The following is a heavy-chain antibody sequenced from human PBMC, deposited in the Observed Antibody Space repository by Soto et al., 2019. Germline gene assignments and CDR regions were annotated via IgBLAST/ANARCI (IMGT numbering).Heavy chain of an antibody. CDR2: IYTGGRT. CDR1: GLTVSSNS. D-gene: IGHD3-22*01. Sequence: PGGSLRLSCVVSGLTVSSNSMNWVRQAPGKGLEWVSIIYTGGRTNYADSVKGRFSISRDTSRNTLYLQMSGLRVEDTAVYYCARDNPLFSFGYQRGNYFDHWGQGALVTVSS. CDR3: ARDNPLFSFGYQRGNYFDH. J-gene: IGHJ4*02. V-gene: IGHV3-66*01.